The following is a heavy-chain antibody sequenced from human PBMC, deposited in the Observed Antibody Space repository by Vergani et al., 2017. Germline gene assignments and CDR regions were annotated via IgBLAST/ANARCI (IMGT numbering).Heavy chain of an antibody. D-gene: IGHD1-14*01. V-gene: IGHV4-59*01. CDR3: ARSIVSRNPTNYFDN. J-gene: IGHJ4*02. CDR2: VEDSGYF. CDR1: GGSLSGYY. Sequence: QVQLQESGPGLVRPSETLSLTCTVSGGSLSGYYWNWIRQTPGAGLEWIGYVEDSGYFNYNPSLKTRVSMSSDTSNNQISLLLSSVTVADTAGYYCARSIVSRNPTNYFDNRDKGSLVTVSS.